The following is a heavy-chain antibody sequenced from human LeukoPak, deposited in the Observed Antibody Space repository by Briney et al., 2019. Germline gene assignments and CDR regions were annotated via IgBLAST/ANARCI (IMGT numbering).Heavy chain of an antibody. CDR2: IYYSGST. D-gene: IGHD4-17*01. J-gene: IGHJ4*02. V-gene: IGHV4-59*01. CDR3: ARFYGDYVSYFDY. Sequence: SETLSLTCTVSGGSISSYYWSWIRQPPGKGLEWIGYIYYSGSTNYNPSLKSRVTISVDTSKNQFSLKLSSVTAADTAVYYCARFYGDYVSYFDYWGQGTLVTVSS. CDR1: GGSISSYY.